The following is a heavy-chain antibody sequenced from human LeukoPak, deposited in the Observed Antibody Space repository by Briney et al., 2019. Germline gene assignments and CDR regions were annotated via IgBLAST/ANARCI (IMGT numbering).Heavy chain of an antibody. J-gene: IGHJ6*03. Sequence: GGSLRLSCEASEFILSGYWMTWVRQAPGKGLEWVANIKEDGSEKYYVDSVKGRFIISRNNANKSLYLQMNSLGAEDTAVYYCARRSTVTAYDFYYMDVWGKGTTVIVSS. D-gene: IGHD4-17*01. V-gene: IGHV3-7*01. CDR2: IKEDGSEK. CDR3: ARRSTVTAYDFYYMDV. CDR1: EFILSGYW.